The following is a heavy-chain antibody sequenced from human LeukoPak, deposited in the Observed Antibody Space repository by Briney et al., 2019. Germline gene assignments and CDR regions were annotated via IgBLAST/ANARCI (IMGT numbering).Heavy chain of an antibody. Sequence: SQTLSLTCAISGDSVSSNNAAWVWIRQSPSRGLEWLGRTYYRSKWYHDYAVSVKSRISFNPDTSKNQFFLQLNSVTPEDTAVYYCARDRSGSWYIRYFDLWGRGTLVTVSS. CDR1: GDSVSSNNAA. CDR3: ARDRSGSWYIRYFDL. CDR2: TYYRSKWYH. V-gene: IGHV6-1*01. D-gene: IGHD6-13*01. J-gene: IGHJ2*01.